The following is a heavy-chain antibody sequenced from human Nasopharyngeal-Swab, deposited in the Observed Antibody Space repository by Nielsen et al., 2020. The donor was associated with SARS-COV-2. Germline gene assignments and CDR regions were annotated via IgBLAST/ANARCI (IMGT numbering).Heavy chain of an antibody. D-gene: IGHD3-10*01. CDR3: ARARGRDSLDTMVQGVIIEGATDYGMDV. CDR2: INHSGST. V-gene: IGHV4-34*01. J-gene: IGHJ6*02. Sequence: PGKGLEWIGEINHSGSTNYNPSLKSRVTISVDTSKNQFSLKLSSVTAADTAVYYCARARGRDSLDTMVQGVIIEGATDYGMDVWGQGTTVTVSS.